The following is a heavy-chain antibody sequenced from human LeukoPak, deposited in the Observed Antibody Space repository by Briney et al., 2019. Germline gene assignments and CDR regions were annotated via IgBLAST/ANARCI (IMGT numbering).Heavy chain of an antibody. V-gene: IGHV4-39*07. D-gene: IGHD5-12*01. Sequence: SETLSLTCAVYGGSFSSSSYYWGWIRQPPGKGLEWIGSIYYSGSTYYNPSLKSRVTISVDTSKNQFSLKLSSVTAADTAVYYCARSDRVATPYYFDYWGQGTLVTVSS. CDR3: ARSDRVATPYYFDY. CDR1: GGSFSSSSYY. CDR2: IYYSGST. J-gene: IGHJ4*02.